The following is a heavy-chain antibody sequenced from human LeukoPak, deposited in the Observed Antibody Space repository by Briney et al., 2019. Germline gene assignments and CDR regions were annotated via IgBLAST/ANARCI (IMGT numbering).Heavy chain of an antibody. J-gene: IGHJ5*02. Sequence: SETLSLTCTVSGGSISSYYWSWIRQPAGKGLEWIGRIYTSGSTNYNPSLKSRVTMSVDTSKNQFSLKLSSVTAADTAVYYCARDKEWGSSSWYNWFDPWGQGTLVTVSS. V-gene: IGHV4-4*07. CDR3: ARDKEWGSSSWYNWFDP. D-gene: IGHD6-13*01. CDR2: IYTSGST. CDR1: GGSISSYY.